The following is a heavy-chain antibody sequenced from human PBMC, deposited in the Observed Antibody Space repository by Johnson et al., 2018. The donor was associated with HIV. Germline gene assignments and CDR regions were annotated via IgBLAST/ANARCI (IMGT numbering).Heavy chain of an antibody. Sequence: QMQLVESGGGLVKPGGSLRLSCAASGFTFSDYYMSWIRQAPGKGLEWVSYISISGSTIYYADSVKGRFTISRDNAKNSLYLQMNSLRAEDTAVYYCAREARSERSAVAVSDAFDIWGQGTMVTVSS. CDR3: AREARSERSAVAVSDAFDI. J-gene: IGHJ3*02. CDR2: ISISGSTI. CDR1: GFTFSDYY. D-gene: IGHD6-19*01. V-gene: IGHV3-11*04.